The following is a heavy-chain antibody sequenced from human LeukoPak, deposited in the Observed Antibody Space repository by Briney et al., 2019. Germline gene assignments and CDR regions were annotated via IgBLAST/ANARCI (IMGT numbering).Heavy chain of an antibody. J-gene: IGHJ5*02. CDR2: IYSGGST. D-gene: IGHD3-10*01. V-gene: IGHV3-66*02. CDR1: GFTVSSNY. CDR3: AKSITMVRENAFDP. Sequence: PGGSLRLSCAASGFTVSSNYMSWVRQAPGKGLEWVSVIYSGGSTYYADSVKGRFTISRDNSKNTLYLQMNSLRAEDTAVYYCAKSITMVRENAFDPWGQGTLVTVSS.